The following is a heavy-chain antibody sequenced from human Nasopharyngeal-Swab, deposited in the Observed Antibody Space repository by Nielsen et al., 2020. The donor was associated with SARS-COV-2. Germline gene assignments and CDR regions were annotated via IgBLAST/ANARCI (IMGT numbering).Heavy chain of an antibody. D-gene: IGHD4-11*01. Sequence: WIRQPPGKGLEWIGYMSYSGSTNYNPSLKSRVTISLDTSKNQFSLKLNSVTAADTAVYYGARHDYNNYEINYWGQGTLVTVSS. V-gene: IGHV4-61*07. CDR3: ARHDYNNYEINY. CDR2: MSYSGST. J-gene: IGHJ4*02.